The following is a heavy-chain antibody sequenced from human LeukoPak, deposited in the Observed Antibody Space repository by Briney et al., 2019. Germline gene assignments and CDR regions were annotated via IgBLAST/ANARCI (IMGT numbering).Heavy chain of an antibody. D-gene: IGHD5-18*01. CDR3: AKDNIQLWFFDY. J-gene: IGHJ4*02. CDR2: ISYDGSNK. V-gene: IGHV3-30*18. Sequence: PGGSLRLSCAASGFTFSSYGMHWVRQAPGKGLEWVAVISYDGSNKYYADSVKGRFTISRDNSKNTLYLQMTRLRAEDTAVYYCAKDNIQLWFFDYWGQGTLVTVSS. CDR1: GFTFSSYG.